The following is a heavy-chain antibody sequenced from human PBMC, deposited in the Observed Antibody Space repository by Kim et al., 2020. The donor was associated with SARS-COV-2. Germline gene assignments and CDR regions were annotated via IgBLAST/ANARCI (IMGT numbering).Heavy chain of an antibody. Sequence: ASVKVSCKASGYTFTSYGISWVRQAPGQGLEWMGWISAYNGNTNYAQKLQGRVTMTTDTSTSTAYMELRSLRSDDTAVYYCARDRLRYFDWLPPDYYGMEVWGQGTTVTVSS. CDR2: ISAYNGNT. CDR3: ARDRLRYFDWLPPDYYGMEV. V-gene: IGHV1-18*04. D-gene: IGHD3-9*01. CDR1: GYTFTSYG. J-gene: IGHJ6*02.